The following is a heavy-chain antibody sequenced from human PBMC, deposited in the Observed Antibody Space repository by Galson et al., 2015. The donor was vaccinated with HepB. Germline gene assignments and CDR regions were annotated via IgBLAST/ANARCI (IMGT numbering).Heavy chain of an antibody. V-gene: IGHV3-49*03. D-gene: IGHD3-10*01. J-gene: IGHJ4*02. CDR1: GFTFGDYA. CDR2: IRSKAYGGTT. Sequence: SLRLSCAASGFTFGDYAMSWFRQAPGKGLEWVGFIRSKAYGGTTEYAASVKGRFTISRDDSKSIAYLQMNSLKTEDTAVYYCTRPRGVLLWFGADYWGQGTLVTVSS. CDR3: TRPRGVLLWFGADY.